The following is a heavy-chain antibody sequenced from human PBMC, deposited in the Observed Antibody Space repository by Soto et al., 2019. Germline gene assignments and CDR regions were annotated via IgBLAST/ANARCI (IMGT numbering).Heavy chain of an antibody. Sequence: EVQLVESGGGLVKPGGSLRLSCAASGFTFSSYSMNWVRQAPGKGLEWVSSISSSSSYIYYAYSVKGLFTISRDSAKNSLYLQINSLRAEDTAVYYCASDGSRSWYSDFDYWGQGTLVTVSS. CDR2: ISSSSSYI. V-gene: IGHV3-21*01. CDR1: GFTFSSYS. CDR3: ASDGSRSWYSDFDY. D-gene: IGHD6-13*01. J-gene: IGHJ4*02.